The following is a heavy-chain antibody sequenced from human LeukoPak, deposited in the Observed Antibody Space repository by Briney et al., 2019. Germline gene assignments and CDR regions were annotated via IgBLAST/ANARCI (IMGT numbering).Heavy chain of an antibody. CDR3: ARVGYSYGYLGYYYYYYMDV. J-gene: IGHJ6*03. Sequence: GGSLRLSCSASGLTFRSYAMHWVHQAPGKGLECVSAIWSIWGSTHYVISRKGRFSISRDHAKNTLYLQMGSLRAEDMAVYYCARVGYSYGYLGYYYYYYMDVWGKGTTVTV. D-gene: IGHD5-18*01. CDR1: GLTFRSYA. V-gene: IGHV3-64*01. CDR2: IWSIWGST.